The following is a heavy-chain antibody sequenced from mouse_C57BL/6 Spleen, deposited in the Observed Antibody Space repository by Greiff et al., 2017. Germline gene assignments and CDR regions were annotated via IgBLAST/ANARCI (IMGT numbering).Heavy chain of an antibody. CDR1: GFTFSDYG. CDR3: ARGVDPMDY. Sequence: EVKLMESGGGLVKPGGSLKLSCAASGFTFSDYGMHWVRQAPEKGLEWVAYISSGSSTIYYADKVKGRFTISRDNAKTTLFLQMTSLRSDDTSIYYCARGVDPMDYWGQGTSVTVSS. V-gene: IGHV5-17*01. J-gene: IGHJ4*01. CDR2: ISSGSSTI. D-gene: IGHD1-1*02.